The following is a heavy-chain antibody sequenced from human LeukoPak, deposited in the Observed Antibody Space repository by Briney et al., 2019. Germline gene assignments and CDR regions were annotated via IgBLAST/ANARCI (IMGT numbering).Heavy chain of an antibody. CDR3: ARAVVVVAGRGAFDI. Sequence: GGSLRLSCAASGYTFSSYWMHWVRQAPGKGLVWVSRINSDGSSTSYADSVKGRFTISRDNAKNTLYLQMNSLRAEDTAVYYCARAVVVVAGRGAFDIWGQGTMVTVSS. J-gene: IGHJ3*02. D-gene: IGHD2-21*01. CDR2: INSDGSST. CDR1: GYTFSSYW. V-gene: IGHV3-74*01.